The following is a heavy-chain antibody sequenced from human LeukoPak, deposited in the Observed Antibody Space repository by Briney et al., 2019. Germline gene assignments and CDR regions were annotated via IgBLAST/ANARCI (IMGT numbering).Heavy chain of an antibody. D-gene: IGHD2-15*01. CDR1: GGTSSSYA. Sequence: ASVKVSCKASGGTSSSYAISWVRQAPGQGLEWMGRIIPILGIANYAQKFQGRVTITADKSTSTAYMELSSLRSEDTAVYYCARDSYCSGGSCYSFSLDYWGQGTLVTVSS. CDR2: IIPILGIA. V-gene: IGHV1-69*04. J-gene: IGHJ4*02. CDR3: ARDSYCSGGSCYSFSLDY.